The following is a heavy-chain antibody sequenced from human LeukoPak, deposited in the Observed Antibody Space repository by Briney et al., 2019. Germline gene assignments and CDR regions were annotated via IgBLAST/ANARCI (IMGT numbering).Heavy chain of an antibody. D-gene: IGHD2-21*01. CDR3: VRGDWYFES. J-gene: IGHJ4*02. V-gene: IGHV3-7*04. Sequence: GSLRLSCATSGFNSSDSRMTWVRQAPGKGLQWVANINRDGTEKHLLDSIEGRFTISRDNRKKSLYLQMNSLRPQDTAVYFCVRGDWYFESWGQGTLVTVSS. CDR2: INRDGTEK. CDR1: GFNSSDSR.